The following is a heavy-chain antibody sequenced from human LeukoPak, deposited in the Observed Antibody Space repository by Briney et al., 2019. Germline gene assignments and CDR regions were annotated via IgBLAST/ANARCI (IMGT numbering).Heavy chain of an antibody. CDR3: AKDFYNTSSGMAYKDV. V-gene: IGHV3-33*06. J-gene: IGHJ6*03. CDR1: GFTFSDYG. D-gene: IGHD6-6*01. CDR2: IWYDGSNK. Sequence: GRSLRLSCAASGFTFSDYGMHWVRQAPGKGLEWVAVIWYDGSNKYYAESVKGRFTISRDNSKNTLYLQMNSLRAEDTAVYYCAKDFYNTSSGMAYKDVWGKGTTVTVSS.